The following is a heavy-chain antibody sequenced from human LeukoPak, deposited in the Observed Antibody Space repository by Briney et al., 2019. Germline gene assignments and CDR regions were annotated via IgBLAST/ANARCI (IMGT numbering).Heavy chain of an antibody. V-gene: IGHV4-39*07. D-gene: IGHD1-26*01. J-gene: IGHJ5*02. CDR1: GGSISSNSYY. CDR3: ARGIIVGATWGENYNCFDP. Sequence: SETLSLTCAVSGGSISSNSYYWGWIRQPPGKGLEWIGSIYYRGSTYYNPSLKSRVTISVDTSKNQFSLKLSSVTAADTAVYYCARGIIVGATWGENYNCFDPWGQGTLVTVSS. CDR2: IYYRGST.